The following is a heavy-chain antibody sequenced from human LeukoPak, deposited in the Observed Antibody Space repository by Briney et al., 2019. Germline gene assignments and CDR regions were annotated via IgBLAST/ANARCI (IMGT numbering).Heavy chain of an antibody. D-gene: IGHD1-1*01. V-gene: IGHV3-53*01. CDR2: IYSGGST. CDR1: GFTVSTNY. J-gene: IGHJ6*02. Sequence: PGGSLRLSCAASGFTVSTNYMNWVRQAPGKGLEWVSLIYSGGSTYYADSVKGRFTISRDNSKNTLYLQMNSLRAEDTAVYYCARGTLTANGAVWGQGTTVTVSS. CDR3: ARGTLTANGAV.